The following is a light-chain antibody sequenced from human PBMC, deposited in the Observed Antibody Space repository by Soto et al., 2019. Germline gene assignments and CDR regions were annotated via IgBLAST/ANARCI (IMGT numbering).Light chain of an antibody. Sequence: EIVLTQSPGTLSLSPGERATLSCRASQTVGRDYLGWYQQKPGQAPRLLIYDASYRATGISDRFSGSGSGTDFTLTISRLEPEDFAVYFCQQYASPPVTFVQGTRVEIK. J-gene: IGKJ1*01. CDR1: QTVGRDY. CDR3: QQYASPPVT. CDR2: DAS. V-gene: IGKV3-20*01.